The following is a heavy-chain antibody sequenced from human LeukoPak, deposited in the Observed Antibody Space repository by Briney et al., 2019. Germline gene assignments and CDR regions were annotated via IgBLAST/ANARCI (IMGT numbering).Heavy chain of an antibody. CDR3: ARGQSGSGALYYYYYGMDV. J-gene: IGHJ6*02. CDR2: MNPNSGKT. CDR1: GYTFTSYD. D-gene: IGHD2-15*01. V-gene: IGHV1-8*01. Sequence: ASVKASCKASGYTFTSYDIDGVRQATGQGLEWMGWMNPNSGKTGYAQKFQGRVTMTRNTSISTAYMELSSLRSEDTAVYYCARGQSGSGALYYYYYGMDVWGQGTTVTVSS.